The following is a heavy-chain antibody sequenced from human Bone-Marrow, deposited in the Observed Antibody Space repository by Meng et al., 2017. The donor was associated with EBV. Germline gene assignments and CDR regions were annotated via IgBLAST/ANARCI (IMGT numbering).Heavy chain of an antibody. Sequence: QLQWQQCGSGLVKPSQTLSLTCAVSGGSISSGDYSWSWIRQPPGKGLEWIGNIYHSGSTFYNSSLNSRVTISVDRSKNQFSLKLTSVTAADTAVYYCARGNTFPEYYFGYWGQGTLVTVSS. CDR2: IYHSGST. V-gene: IGHV4-30-2*01. D-gene: IGHD2/OR15-2a*01. CDR3: ARGNTFPEYYFGY. J-gene: IGHJ4*02. CDR1: GGSISSGDYS.